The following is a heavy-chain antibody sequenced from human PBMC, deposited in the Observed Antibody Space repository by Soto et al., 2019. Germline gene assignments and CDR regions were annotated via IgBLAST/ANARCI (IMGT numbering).Heavy chain of an antibody. CDR3: ARGAFCGGAPGCRDMDV. J-gene: IGHJ6*02. Sequence: GASVKVSCKSSGYKFISHSITWVRQAPGQGLEWMGRISAYNGNTNYAQKVQGRVTMTTDTSTNTAYMELRSLRSDDTAVYYCARGAFCGGAPGCRDMDVWGQGTTVTVYS. D-gene: IGHD2-21*01. V-gene: IGHV1-18*01. CDR1: GYKFISHS. CDR2: ISAYNGNT.